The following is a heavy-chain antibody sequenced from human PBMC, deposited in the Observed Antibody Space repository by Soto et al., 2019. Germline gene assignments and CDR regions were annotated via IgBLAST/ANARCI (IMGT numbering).Heavy chain of an antibody. Sequence: QLQLQESGSGLVKPSQTLSLTCAVSGGSISSGGYSWSWIRQPPGKGLEWIGYIYHSGSTYYNPSLKSRVTISVDRSRHQFSIKLSSVNAADTAVYYCARGPYYYDSSGWGLDYWGQGTLVTVSS. V-gene: IGHV4-30-2*01. CDR2: IYHSGST. J-gene: IGHJ4*02. D-gene: IGHD3-22*01. CDR3: ARGPYYYDSSGWGLDY. CDR1: GGSISSGGYS.